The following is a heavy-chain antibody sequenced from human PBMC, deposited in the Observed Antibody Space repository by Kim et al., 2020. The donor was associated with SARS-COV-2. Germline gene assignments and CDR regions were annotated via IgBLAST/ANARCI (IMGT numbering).Heavy chain of an antibody. J-gene: IGHJ3*02. V-gene: IGHV3-33*01. D-gene: IGHD3-22*01. CDR2: IWYDGSNK. CDR1: GFTFSNYG. Sequence: GSLRLSCAASGFTFSNYGMHWVRQAPGKGLEWVAVIWYDGSNKYYADSVKGRFTISRDNSKNTVYLQMNSLRAEDTAVYYCAREDYYDSSAAFDIWGQG. CDR3: AREDYYDSSAAFDI.